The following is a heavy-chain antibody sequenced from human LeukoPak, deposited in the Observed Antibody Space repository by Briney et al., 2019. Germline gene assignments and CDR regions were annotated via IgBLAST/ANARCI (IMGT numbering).Heavy chain of an antibody. CDR3: AKDRGSSSWVDY. V-gene: IGHV3-23*01. Sequence: GGSLRLSSAPSGFTFSSYGMSWVRQAPGQGLEWVSAISGSGGSTYYADSVKGRFTISRDNSKNTLYLQMNSLRAEDTAVYYCAKDRGSSSWVDYWGQGTLVTVSS. CDR1: GFTFSSYG. J-gene: IGHJ4*02. CDR2: ISGSGGST. D-gene: IGHD6-13*01.